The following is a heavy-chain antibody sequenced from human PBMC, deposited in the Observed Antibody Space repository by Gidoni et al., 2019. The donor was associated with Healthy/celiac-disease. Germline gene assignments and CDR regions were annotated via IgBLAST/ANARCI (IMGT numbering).Heavy chain of an antibody. Sequence: QVQLQESGPGLVQPSETLSLTCPVSGYPISSGSSWGWIRQPPGKGLEWIGSIYHSGSTYYNPSLKSRVTISVDTSKNQFSLKLSSVTAADTAVYYCARDALQYDFWRTYYFDYWGQGTLVTVSS. CDR3: ARDALQYDFWRTYYFDY. CDR2: IYHSGST. CDR1: GYPISSGSS. D-gene: IGHD3-3*01. V-gene: IGHV4-38-2*02. J-gene: IGHJ4*02.